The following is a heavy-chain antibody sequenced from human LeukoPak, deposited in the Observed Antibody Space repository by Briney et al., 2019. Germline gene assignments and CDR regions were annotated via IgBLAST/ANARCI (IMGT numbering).Heavy chain of an antibody. V-gene: IGHV3-43*02. CDR2: ISGDGGST. CDR3: AKAVEQQPFDY. Sequence: PGGSLRLSCAASGFTFDDYAMHWVRQAPGKGLEWVSLISGDGGSTYYADSVKGRFTISRDNSKNSLYLQMNSLRTEDTALYYYAKAVEQQPFDYWGQGTLVTVSS. D-gene: IGHD6-13*01. CDR1: GFTFDDYA. J-gene: IGHJ4*02.